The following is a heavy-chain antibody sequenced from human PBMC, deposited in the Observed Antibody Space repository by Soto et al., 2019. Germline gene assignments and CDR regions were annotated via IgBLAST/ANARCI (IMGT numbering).Heavy chain of an antibody. D-gene: IGHD3-22*01. Sequence: ATVKVSCKASGYTFTSYAIHWVRQAPGQRLEWMGWINAGNGNTKYSQKFQGRVTITRDTSASTAYMELSSLRSEDTAVYYCARDLTMIVVAPAYWGQGTLVTVSS. CDR2: INAGNGNT. V-gene: IGHV1-3*01. J-gene: IGHJ4*02. CDR3: ARDLTMIVVAPAY. CDR1: GYTFTSYA.